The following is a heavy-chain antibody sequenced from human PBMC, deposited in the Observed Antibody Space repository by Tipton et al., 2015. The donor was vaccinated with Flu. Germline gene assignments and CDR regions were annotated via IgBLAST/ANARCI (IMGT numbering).Heavy chain of an antibody. D-gene: IGHD2-15*01. CDR1: GFRFTDYY. CDR2: IAPSGTTI. J-gene: IGHJ6*02. CDR3: ARGSVVVSTTANVFQYNGLDV. V-gene: IGHV3-11*01. Sequence: QLVQSGGGLVKPGGSLRLSCAASGFRFTDYYMSWVRRAPGKGLEWVSYIAPSGTTIYSADSVRGRIAVSRDNDNNSLFLQINRLRVDDTAVYYCARGSVVVSTTANVFQYNGLDVWGQGTTVTVSS.